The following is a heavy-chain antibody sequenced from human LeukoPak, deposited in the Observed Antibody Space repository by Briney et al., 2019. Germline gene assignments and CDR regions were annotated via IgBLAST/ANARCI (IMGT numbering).Heavy chain of an antibody. CDR2: INSDGSST. CDR1: GFTFSSYW. J-gene: IGHJ2*01. D-gene: IGHD4-11*01. CDR3: ARLAPRPLSAATNRAWFFAL. V-gene: IGHV3-74*01. Sequence: GGSLRLSCAASGFTFSSYWMHWVRQAPGKGLVWVSRINSDGSSTSYADSVKGRFTISRDNAKNTLYLQMNSLRAEDTAVYYCARLAPRPLSAATNRAWFFALWGRGTLVSVSS.